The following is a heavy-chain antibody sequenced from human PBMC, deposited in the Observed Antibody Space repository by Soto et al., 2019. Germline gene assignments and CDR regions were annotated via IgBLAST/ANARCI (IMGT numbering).Heavy chain of an antibody. J-gene: IGHJ4*02. D-gene: IGHD3-3*01. CDR3: TKDYHNSWSGYYHA. CDR2: ISGASARI. CDR1: GFTLDEYA. Sequence: EVQLVESGGGLVQPGRSLRLSCAASGFTLDEYAMHGVRQSPGKGLQWVASISGASARIEHADSVRGRFTISRDNAQSSLDLQMHSLRAEETALYYCTKDYHNSWSGYYHAWGQGTLVTVSS. V-gene: IGHV3-9*01.